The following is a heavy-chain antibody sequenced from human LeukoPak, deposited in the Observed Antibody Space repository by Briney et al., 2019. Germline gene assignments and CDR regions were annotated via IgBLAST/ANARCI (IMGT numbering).Heavy chain of an antibody. D-gene: IGHD3-10*02. CDR2: ISSSGSTI. CDR1: GFTSSSYE. Sequence: GGSLRLSCAASGFTSSSYEMNWVRQAPGKGLEWVSYISSSGSTIYYADSVKGRFTISRDNAKNPLYLQMNSLRAEDTAVYYCAELGITMIGGVWGKGTTVTISS. J-gene: IGHJ6*04. V-gene: IGHV3-48*03. CDR3: AELGITMIGGV.